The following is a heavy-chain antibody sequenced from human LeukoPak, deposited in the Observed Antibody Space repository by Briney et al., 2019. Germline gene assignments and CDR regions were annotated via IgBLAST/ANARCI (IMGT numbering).Heavy chain of an antibody. Sequence: ASVKVSSKASGYTFTSYGISWVRQAPGQGLEWMGWISAYNGNTNYAQKLQGRATMTTDTSTSTAYMELRSLRSDDTAVYYYARDGGSSLYNLFDPWGQGTLVTVSS. V-gene: IGHV1-18*04. D-gene: IGHD6-13*01. CDR1: GYTFTSYG. J-gene: IGHJ5*02. CDR3: ARDGGSSLYNLFDP. CDR2: ISAYNGNT.